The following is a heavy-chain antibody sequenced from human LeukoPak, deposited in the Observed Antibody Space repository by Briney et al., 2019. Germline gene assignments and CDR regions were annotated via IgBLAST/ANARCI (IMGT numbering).Heavy chain of an antibody. V-gene: IGHV3-21*01. D-gene: IGHD3-10*01. CDR2: ISSSSYI. CDR3: ASLVTMVRGVT. CDR1: GFTFSSYS. Sequence: GGSLRLSCAASGFTFSSYSMNWVRQAPGKGLEWVSSISSSSYIYYADSVKGRFTISRDNAKNSLYLQMNSLRAEDTAVYYCASLVTMVRGVTWGQGTLVTVSS. J-gene: IGHJ4*02.